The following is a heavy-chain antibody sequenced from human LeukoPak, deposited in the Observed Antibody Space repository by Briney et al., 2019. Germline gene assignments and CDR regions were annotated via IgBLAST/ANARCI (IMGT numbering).Heavy chain of an antibody. CDR3: TVSAVPGIDS. CDR1: GFTFNKAW. D-gene: IGHD6-19*01. V-gene: IGHV3-15*01. J-gene: IGHJ4*02. CDR2: IKSKTHGGTT. Sequence: GGALRLSCAASGFTFNKAWMTWVRQAPGKGLGCVGRIKSKTHGGTTDYAEPVKGRFTISRDDSKNTLYLQMNSLNTDDTAVYYCTVSAVPGIDSWGQGTLVTVSS.